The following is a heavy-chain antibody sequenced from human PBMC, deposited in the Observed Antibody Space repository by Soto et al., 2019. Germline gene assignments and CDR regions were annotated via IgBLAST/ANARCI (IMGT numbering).Heavy chain of an antibody. Sequence: QLVQSGAEVKRPGSSVKVSCKASGGDFLSYTISWVRQVPGQGPEWMGTIIPILDVAKNAQKFQGRVALTADKATSTVYMELRSLKSDEPAVYYCAQMWFGELWHGMDVWGQGTTITVSS. D-gene: IGHD3-10*01. J-gene: IGHJ6*02. CDR3: AQMWFGELWHGMDV. CDR2: IIPILDVA. CDR1: GGDFLSYT. V-gene: IGHV1-69*02.